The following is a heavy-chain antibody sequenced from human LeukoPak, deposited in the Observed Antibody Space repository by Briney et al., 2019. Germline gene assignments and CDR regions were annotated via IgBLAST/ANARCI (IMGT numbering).Heavy chain of an antibody. CDR3: AKDVNYSPSGTFDY. V-gene: IGHV3-9*03. J-gene: IGHJ4*02. CDR2: ISWNSGRM. Sequence: PGRSLRLSCAASGFTFDDYAMHWVRQAPGKGLEWVSSISWNSGRMDYADSVKGRFTISRDNAKSSLYLQMNSLRVEDMALYYCAKDVNYSPSGTFDYWGQGTLVTVSS. D-gene: IGHD3-10*01. CDR1: GFTFDDYA.